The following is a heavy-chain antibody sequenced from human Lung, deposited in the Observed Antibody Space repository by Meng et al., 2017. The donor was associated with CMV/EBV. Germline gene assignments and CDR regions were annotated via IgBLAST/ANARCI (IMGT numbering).Heavy chain of an antibody. V-gene: IGHV2-5*02. CDR2: IYWDDDK. D-gene: IGHD3-3*01. CDR3: VHNSDFWSGYHAFDY. Sequence: QITLKESGPTLVKPTQTLTLTCTFSGFSLTPTGVSVGWVRQPPGKALEWLALIYWDDDKRYSPSLRDRLAITKDTSKNQVVLKMTNMDPVDTATFYYVHNSDFWSGYHAFDYWGQGTLVTVSS. J-gene: IGHJ4*02. CDR1: GFSLTPTGVS.